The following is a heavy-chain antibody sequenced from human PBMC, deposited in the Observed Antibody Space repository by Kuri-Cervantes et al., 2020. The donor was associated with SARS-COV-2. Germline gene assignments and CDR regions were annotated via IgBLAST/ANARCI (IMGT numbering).Heavy chain of an antibody. V-gene: IGHV3-74*01. J-gene: IGHJ4*02. D-gene: IGHD1-14*01. CDR2: INSDGSST. CDR3: ATGVAGRPDPGGIDY. CDR1: GFTFSSYW. Sequence: GGSLRLSCAALGFTFSSYWMHWFRQAPGKGLVWVSRINSDGSSTSYADPVKGRFTISRANAKNTPYRKMNSLRAEDTAVYYCATGVAGRPDPGGIDYWGQGTLVTVSS.